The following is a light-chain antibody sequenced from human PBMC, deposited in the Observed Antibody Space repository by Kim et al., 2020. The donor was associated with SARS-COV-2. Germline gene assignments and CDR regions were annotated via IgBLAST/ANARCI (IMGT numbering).Light chain of an antibody. Sequence: SYELTQPLSVSVALGQTARITCGGNNIGSKNVHWYQQKPGQAPVLVIYRDSNRPSGIPERFSGPTSGNTATLTISRAQAGGEADYYSQVWDSSTWVFGGG. CDR2: RDS. CDR3: QVWDSSTWV. CDR1: NIGSKN. V-gene: IGLV3-9*01. J-gene: IGLJ3*02.